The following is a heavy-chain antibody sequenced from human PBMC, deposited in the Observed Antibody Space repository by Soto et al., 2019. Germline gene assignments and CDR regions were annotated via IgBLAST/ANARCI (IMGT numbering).Heavy chain of an antibody. D-gene: IGHD3-16*01. J-gene: IGHJ4*02. V-gene: IGHV4-30-4*01. CDR2: IYYSGNT. Sequence: SETLSLTCTVSGGSTSSDNYWNWIRQPPGKGLEWIGHIYYSGNTDYNPSLKSRLAISIDTSKNQFSLKLSSVTAADTAVYFCAREGGESSDGLYYFDSWGQGSLVTVSS. CDR3: AREGGESSDGLYYFDS. CDR1: GGSTSSDNY.